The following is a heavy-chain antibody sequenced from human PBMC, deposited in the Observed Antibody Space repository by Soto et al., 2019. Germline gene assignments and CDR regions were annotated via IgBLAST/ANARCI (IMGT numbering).Heavy chain of an antibody. CDR1: GFTFTSYA. Sequence: VSEKVSCKASGFTFTSYAMHSVRPAPGQRIEWMRWINAGNGNTKYPQKFHGRVTITRDTCASTAYMELSRLRSEDTAVYYCARGWVQLGRRDYYYYGMDVWGQGTTVTVSS. J-gene: IGHJ6*02. CDR3: ARGWVQLGRRDYYYYGMDV. D-gene: IGHD1-1*01. V-gene: IGHV1-3*01. CDR2: INAGNGNT.